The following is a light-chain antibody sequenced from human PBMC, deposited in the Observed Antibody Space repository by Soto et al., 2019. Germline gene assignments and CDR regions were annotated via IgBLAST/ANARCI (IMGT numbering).Light chain of an antibody. Sequence: QSVLTQPASVSGSPGQSITISCTGTSSDVGSYNLVSWYQQHPGKAPKLMIYEGSKRPSGVSNRFSGSKSGNTASLTISGLQAEDEADYYCCSYAGSWVFGGGTKLNVL. CDR3: CSYAGSWV. J-gene: IGLJ3*02. V-gene: IGLV2-23*01. CDR2: EGS. CDR1: SSDVGSYNL.